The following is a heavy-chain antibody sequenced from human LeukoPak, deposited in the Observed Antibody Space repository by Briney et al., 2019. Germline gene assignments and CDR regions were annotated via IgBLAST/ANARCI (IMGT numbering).Heavy chain of an antibody. CDR2: IYYSGST. CDR1: GGSISSYY. V-gene: IGHV4-59*08. J-gene: IGHJ6*03. Sequence: SETLSLTCTVSGGSISSYYWSWIRQPPGKGLEWIGYIYYSGSTNYNPSLKSRVTISVDTSKNQFSLKLSSVTAADTAVYYCARYACSGGSCYTGAPGYYYYMDVWGKGTTVTVSS. D-gene: IGHD2-15*01. CDR3: ARYACSGGSCYTGAPGYYYYMDV.